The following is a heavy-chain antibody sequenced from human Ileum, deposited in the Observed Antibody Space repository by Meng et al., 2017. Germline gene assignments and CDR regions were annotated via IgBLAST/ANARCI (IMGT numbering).Heavy chain of an antibody. CDR3: ARNGAYSADP. D-gene: IGHD2-21*01. V-gene: IGHV4-4*02. CDR2: IHHGGGT. CDR1: GASISSGYW. Sequence: QVEPEGAGPGLVGPSGPPSLTCAFSGASISSGYWWSWVRQPPGKGLEWIGEIHHGGGTNYNPSLKSRVTISVDKSSNQYTLRLTSVTAADTAMYYCARNGAYSADPWGQGTLVTVSS. J-gene: IGHJ5*02.